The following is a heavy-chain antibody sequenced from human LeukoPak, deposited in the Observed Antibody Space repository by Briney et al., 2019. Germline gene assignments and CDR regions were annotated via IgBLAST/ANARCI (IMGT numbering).Heavy chain of an antibody. CDR2: ISGSGGST. V-gene: IGHV3-23*01. D-gene: IGHD3-22*01. J-gene: IGHJ3*01. CDR3: AKDGWYYESSGLGAFDV. CDR1: ESTFSIYA. Sequence: SGGSRRLSCAASESTFSIYAMSWFRKAPGKGLDWVSTISGSGGSTYYADSVKGRFTISRDNSKNTLYLQMDSLRADDTAVYYCAKDGWYYESSGLGAFDVWGQGTMVTVSS.